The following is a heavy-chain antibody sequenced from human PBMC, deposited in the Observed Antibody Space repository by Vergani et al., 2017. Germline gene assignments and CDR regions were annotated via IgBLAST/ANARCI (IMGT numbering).Heavy chain of an antibody. CDR1: GFTSGYYG. CDR2: ISYDGTQK. V-gene: IGHV3-30*03. CDR3: ATKSCATPGCQIGYFRE. Sequence: QVHLVESGGGVVQPGRSLRLSCVVSGFTSGYYGMHWVRQAPGRGWEWVAVISYDGTQKYYADSVKGRFTISRDNSKSTLYLQMNSLRTEDTAVYYCATKSCATPGCQIGYFREWGQGTLVTVSS. J-gene: IGHJ1*01. D-gene: IGHD2-2*02.